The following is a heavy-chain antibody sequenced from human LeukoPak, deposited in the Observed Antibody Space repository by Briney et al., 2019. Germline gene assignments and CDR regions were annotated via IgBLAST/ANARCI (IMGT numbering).Heavy chain of an antibody. CDR3: AKNSYSSGYPIDY. Sequence: GGSLRLSCAVSEFTFTHYWMSWVRQAPGKGLEWVAHIKQDGSEKYYVDSVKGRFTISRDNAKNSLYLQMDSLRAEDTAVYYFAKNSYSSGYPIDYWGQGTLVTVSS. D-gene: IGHD3-22*01. J-gene: IGHJ4*02. V-gene: IGHV3-7*03. CDR2: IKQDGSEK. CDR1: EFTFTHYW.